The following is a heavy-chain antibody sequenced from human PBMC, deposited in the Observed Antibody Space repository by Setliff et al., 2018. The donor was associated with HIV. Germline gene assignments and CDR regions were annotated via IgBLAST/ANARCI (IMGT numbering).Heavy chain of an antibody. J-gene: IGHJ4*02. V-gene: IGHV3-74*01. Sequence: GGSLRLSCAASGFTFSSYWIHWVRQAPGKGLVWVSRISADGSSTSYADSVKGRFTSSRDNAKNSLYLQMNSLRAEDTAVYYCARDGVSEWLRSLLFDYWGQGTLVTV. CDR2: ISADGSST. CDR1: GFTFSSYW. D-gene: IGHD5-12*01. CDR3: ARDGVSEWLRSLLFDY.